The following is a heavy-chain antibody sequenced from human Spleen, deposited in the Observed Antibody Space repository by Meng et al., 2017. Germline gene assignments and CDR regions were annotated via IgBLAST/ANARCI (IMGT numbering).Heavy chain of an antibody. V-gene: IGHV3-23*01. Sequence: GGSLRLSCAASGFTFSSYAMSWVRQAPGKGLEWVSAISGSGVTTYYADSVKGRFTISRDNSRNTLYLQMNSLRAEDTAVYYCAKGKAYGSGSHYGMDVWGQGTTVTVSS. J-gene: IGHJ6*02. D-gene: IGHD3-10*01. CDR2: ISGSGVTT. CDR3: AKGKAYGSGSHYGMDV. CDR1: GFTFSSYA.